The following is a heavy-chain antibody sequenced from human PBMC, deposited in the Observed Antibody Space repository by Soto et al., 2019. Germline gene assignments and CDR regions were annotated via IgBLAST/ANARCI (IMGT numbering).Heavy chain of an antibody. J-gene: IGHJ5*02. D-gene: IGHD5-12*01. V-gene: IGHV4-31*03. CDR1: GGSISSGGYY. CDR3: AREGRIVATTQHAYNRFDP. CDR2: IYYSGST. Sequence: PSETLSLTCTVSGGSISSGGYYWSWIRQHPGKGLEWIGYIYYSGSTYYNPSLKSRVTISVDTSKSQFSLKLSSVTAADTAVYYCAREGRIVATTQHAYNRFDPWGQGTLVTVSS.